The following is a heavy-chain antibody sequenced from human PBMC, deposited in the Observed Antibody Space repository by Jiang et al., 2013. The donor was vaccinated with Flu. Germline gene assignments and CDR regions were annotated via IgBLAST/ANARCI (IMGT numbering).Heavy chain of an antibody. CDR3: ARLHRFDY. CDR1: GGSFSGYY. J-gene: IGHJ4*02. CDR2: INHSGST. Sequence: LLKPSETLSLTCAVYGGSFSGYYWSWIRQPPGKGLEWIGEINHSGSTNYNPSLKSRVTISVDTSKNQFSLKLSSVTAADTAVYYCARLHRFDYWGQGTLVTVSS. V-gene: IGHV4-34*01.